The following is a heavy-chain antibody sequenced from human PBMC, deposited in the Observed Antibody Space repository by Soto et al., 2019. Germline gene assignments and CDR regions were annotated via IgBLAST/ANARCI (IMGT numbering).Heavy chain of an antibody. CDR1: GFTFSSYW. Sequence: EVQLVESGGGLVQPGGSLRLSCAASGFTFSSYWMSWVRQAPGKGLEWVANIKQDGSEKYYVDSVKGRFTISRDNAKNSLYLQMNCLRAEDTAVYYCERDPFYDSSGYAPFDYWGQGTLVTVSS. J-gene: IGHJ4*02. D-gene: IGHD3-22*01. CDR3: ERDPFYDSSGYAPFDY. V-gene: IGHV3-7*05. CDR2: IKQDGSEK.